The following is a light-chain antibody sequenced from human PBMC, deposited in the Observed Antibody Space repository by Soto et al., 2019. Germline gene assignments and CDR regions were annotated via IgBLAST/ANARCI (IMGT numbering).Light chain of an antibody. J-gene: IGLJ1*01. CDR2: EVA. Sequence: QSVLTQPASVSGSPGQSITISCAGTSSDIGSHNLVSWYQHRPDKAPKLLIYEVADRPSGVSDRFSGSKSGNTASLTISGLRAEDEADYYCSSYTSTTTYGFGTGTKVTVL. CDR3: SSYTSTTTYG. CDR1: SSDIGSHNL. V-gene: IGLV2-14*02.